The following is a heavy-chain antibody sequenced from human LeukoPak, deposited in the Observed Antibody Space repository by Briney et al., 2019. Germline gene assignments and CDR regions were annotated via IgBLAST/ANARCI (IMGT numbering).Heavy chain of an antibody. CDR1: GDSISSYS. D-gene: IGHD3-3*01. CDR2: IYYSGSS. V-gene: IGHV4-59*01. J-gene: IGHJ3*02. CDR3: ARVRNYDFWSGYSPDAFDI. Sequence: SETLSLTCTVSGDSISSYSWSWIRQPPGKGLEWIGYIYYSGSSNYNPSVKSRVTMSVDTSKNQCSLKLSSVTAADTAVYYCARVRNYDFWSGYSPDAFDIWGQGTMVTVSS.